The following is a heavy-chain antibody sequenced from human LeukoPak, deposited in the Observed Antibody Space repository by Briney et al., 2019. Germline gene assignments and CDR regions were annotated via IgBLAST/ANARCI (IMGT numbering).Heavy chain of an antibody. CDR1: GGSISSYF. Sequence: SETLSLICTVSGGSISSYFWSWIRQPAGKGLEWIGRIYTSGSTNYSPSLKSRVTMSVDMSKNQFSLKLSSVIAADTAVYYCARDTKYSSSWSYFDYWGQGTLVTVSS. CDR3: ARDTKYSSSWSYFDY. D-gene: IGHD6-13*01. J-gene: IGHJ4*02. V-gene: IGHV4-4*07. CDR2: IYTSGST.